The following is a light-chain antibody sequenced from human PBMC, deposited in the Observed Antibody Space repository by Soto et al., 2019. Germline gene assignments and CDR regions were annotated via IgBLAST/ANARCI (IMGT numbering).Light chain of an antibody. V-gene: IGKV1-5*03. Sequence: DIQMTQSPSTLSAYVGDRVTITCRASQSISSWLAWYQQKPGKAPKLLIYKASNLESGVPSRFSGSGSGTEFTLTIASLQPDDFATYYCQQYKSYSSSTFGQGTKVDIK. CDR1: QSISSW. CDR2: KAS. J-gene: IGKJ1*01. CDR3: QQYKSYSSST.